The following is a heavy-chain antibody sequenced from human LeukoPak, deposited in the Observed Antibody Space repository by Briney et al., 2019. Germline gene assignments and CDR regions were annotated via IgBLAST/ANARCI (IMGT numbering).Heavy chain of an antibody. J-gene: IGHJ4*02. CDR3: ARGRKDSSGLDY. Sequence: SETLSLTCTVSGGSISTSSYYWGWIRQPPGKGLEWIGSIYYSGSTYYNPSLKSRVTISVDTSKNQFSLKLSSVTAADTAVYYCARGRKDSSGLDYWGQGTLVTVSS. D-gene: IGHD3-22*01. V-gene: IGHV4-39*07. CDR2: IYYSGST. CDR1: GGSISTSSYY.